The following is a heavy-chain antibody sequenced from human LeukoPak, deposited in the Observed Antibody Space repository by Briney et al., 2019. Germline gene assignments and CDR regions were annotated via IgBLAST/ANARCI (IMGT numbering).Heavy chain of an antibody. V-gene: IGHV1-18*01. D-gene: IGHD5-18*01. CDR2: ISNYNGIT. J-gene: IGHJ4*02. CDR1: GYIFTTFG. CDR3: ARLDTDTRNFYYFDS. Sequence: AAVNLSCKASGYIFTTFGISWVRQAPGQGLEWMGWISNYNGITNYEKKFRGRITMTRNISSNTAYMELRSLTSDDTALYYCARLDTDTRNFYYFDSWGQGALVTVSS.